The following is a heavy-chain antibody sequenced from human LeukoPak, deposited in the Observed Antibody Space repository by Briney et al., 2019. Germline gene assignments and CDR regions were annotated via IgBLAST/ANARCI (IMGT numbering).Heavy chain of an antibody. D-gene: IGHD6-19*01. CDR3: ARDLGSGWTEGYNWFDP. V-gene: IGHV4-4*02. CDR1: GGSTSSSNW. J-gene: IGHJ5*02. CDR2: IYHSGRT. Sequence: SETLSLTCAVSGGSTSSSNWWSWVRQPPGKGLEWIGEIYHSGRTNYNPSLKSRVTISVDKSKNQFSLKLSSVTAADTAVYYCARDLGSGWTEGYNWFDPWGQGTLVTVSS.